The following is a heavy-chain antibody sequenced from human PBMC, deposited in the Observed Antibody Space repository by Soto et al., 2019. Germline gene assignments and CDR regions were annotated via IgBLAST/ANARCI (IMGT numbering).Heavy chain of an antibody. CDR3: ARGRYCLTGRCFPNWFDS. CDR2: IYRSATT. D-gene: IGHD2-15*01. Sequence: QVQLLESGPGLVKPSQTLSLTCSVSGDSISTVDYFWALIRQPPGQALEYIGYIYRSATTYFNPSYECRVAMSLDTSKSQFSLNVTSVTAADTAVYFCARGRYCLTGRCFPNWFDSWGQGALVTVSS. V-gene: IGHV4-30-4*01. J-gene: IGHJ5*01. CDR1: GDSISTVDYF.